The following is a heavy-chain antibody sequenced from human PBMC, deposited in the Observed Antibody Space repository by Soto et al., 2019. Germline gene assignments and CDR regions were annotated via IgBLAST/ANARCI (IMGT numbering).Heavy chain of an antibody. V-gene: IGHV3-30-3*01. J-gene: IGHJ4*02. D-gene: IGHD6-19*01. CDR2: ISYDGSNK. Sequence: QVQLVESGGGVVQPGRSLRLSCAASGFTFSSYAMHWVRQAPGKGLEWVAVISYDGSNKYYADSVKGRFTISRDNSKNTLYLRMNSLRAEDTAVYYCARDGSGWYGEYYFDYWGQGTLVTVSS. CDR3: ARDGSGWYGEYYFDY. CDR1: GFTFSSYA.